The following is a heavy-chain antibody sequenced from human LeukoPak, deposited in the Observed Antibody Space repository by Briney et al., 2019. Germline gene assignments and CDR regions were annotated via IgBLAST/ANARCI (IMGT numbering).Heavy chain of an antibody. CDR3: ARSRDGYPDY. Sequence: ASVKVYCKASGYTFSRYYIHWVRQAPGQGLEWMGIINPSGVTTSYAQKFQGRLSMTRDMPTRTVYMELSSLRSEDTAVYYCARSRDGYPDYWGQGTLVTVSS. CDR2: INPSGVTT. J-gene: IGHJ4*02. CDR1: GYTFSRYY. D-gene: IGHD5-24*01. V-gene: IGHV1-46*01.